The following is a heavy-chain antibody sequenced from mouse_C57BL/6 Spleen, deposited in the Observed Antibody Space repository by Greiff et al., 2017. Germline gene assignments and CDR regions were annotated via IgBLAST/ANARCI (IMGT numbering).Heavy chain of an antibody. CDR2: IRNKANNHAT. V-gene: IGHV6-6*01. J-gene: IGHJ4*01. Sequence: EVKLVASGGGLVQPGGSMKLSCAASGFTFSDAWMDWVRQSPEKGLEWVAEIRNKANNHATYYAESVKGRFTISRDDSKSSVYLQMNSLRAEDTGIYYCTRTGVAPYYYAMDYWGQGTSVTVSS. CDR1: GFTFSDAW. D-gene: IGHD1-1*01. CDR3: TRTGVAPYYYAMDY.